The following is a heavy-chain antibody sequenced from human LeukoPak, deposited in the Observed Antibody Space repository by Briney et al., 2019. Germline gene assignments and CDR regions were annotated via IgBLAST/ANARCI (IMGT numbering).Heavy chain of an antibody. V-gene: IGHV3-30*02. CDR1: GFTFSSYG. CDR3: AKDVPSIVGATEGGY. J-gene: IGHJ4*02. D-gene: IGHD1-26*01. CDR2: IRYDGSNK. Sequence: PGGSLRLSCAASGFTFSSYGMHWVRQAPGKGLEWVAFIRYDGSNKYYADSVKGRFTISRDNSKNTLYLQMNSLRAEDTAVYYCAKDVPSIVGATEGGYWGQGTLVTVSS.